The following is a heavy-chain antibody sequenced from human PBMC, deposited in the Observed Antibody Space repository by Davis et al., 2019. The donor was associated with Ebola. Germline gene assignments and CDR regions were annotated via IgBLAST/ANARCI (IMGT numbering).Heavy chain of an antibody. CDR1: GFTFSSYT. CDR3: VRAQETYHLLTGFYDKLYFDF. D-gene: IGHD3-9*01. V-gene: IGHV3-7*01. J-gene: IGHJ4*02. CDR2: IKRDGSEK. Sequence: GESLKISCAASGFTFSSYTMNWVRQAPGKGLEWVANIKRDGSEKYYVDSVRGRFTISRDNTKNSLYLQMNSLRAEDTAVYYCVRAQETYHLLTGFYDKLYFDFWGQGVLVTVSS.